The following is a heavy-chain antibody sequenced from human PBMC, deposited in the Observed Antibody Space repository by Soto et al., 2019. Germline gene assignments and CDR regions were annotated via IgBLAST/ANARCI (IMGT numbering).Heavy chain of an antibody. D-gene: IGHD2-2*01. CDR3: ATSSYCSSTSCYFPFDP. CDR1: GYTLTELS. J-gene: IGHJ5*02. CDR2: FDPEDGET. V-gene: IGHV1-24*01. Sequence: GASVKVSCKVSGYTLTELSMHWVRQAPGKGLEWMGGFDPEDGETIYAQKFQGRVTMTEDTSTDTAYMELSSLRSEDTAVYYCATSSYCSSTSCYFPFDPWGQGTLVTVSS.